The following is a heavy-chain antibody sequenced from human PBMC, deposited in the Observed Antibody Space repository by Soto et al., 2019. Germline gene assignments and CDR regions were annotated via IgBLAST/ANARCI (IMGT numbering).Heavy chain of an antibody. CDR2: IIPIFGTA. CDR1: GGTFSSYA. Sequence: SVKVSCKASGGTFSSYAISWVRQAPGQGLEWMGGIIPIFGTANYAQKFQGRVTITADESTSTAYMELSSLRSEATAVYYCARGPPITMIVVVITTGMDYYYGMDVWGQGTTVTVSS. CDR3: ARGPPITMIVVVITTGMDYYYGMDV. J-gene: IGHJ6*02. V-gene: IGHV1-69*13. D-gene: IGHD3-22*01.